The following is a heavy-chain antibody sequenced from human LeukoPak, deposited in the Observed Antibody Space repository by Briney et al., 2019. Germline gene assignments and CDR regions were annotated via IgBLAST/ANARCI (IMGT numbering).Heavy chain of an antibody. CDR2: FYARGNT. D-gene: IGHD3-22*01. J-gene: IGHJ3*02. CDR3: AKSNGYGLIDI. CDR1: GGSISNYY. V-gene: IGHV4-4*07. Sequence: SETLSLTCNVSGGSISNYYWNWIRQPAGKGLEWIGRFYARGNTNYNPSLKSRVTMSVDTSKNQFSLKLNSVTAADTAVYYCAKSNGYGLIDIWGQGTMVTVSS.